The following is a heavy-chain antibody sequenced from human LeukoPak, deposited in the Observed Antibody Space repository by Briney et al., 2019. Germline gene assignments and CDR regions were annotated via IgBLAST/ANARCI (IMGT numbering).Heavy chain of an antibody. CDR3: ARARGELPSLIDY. D-gene: IGHD1-26*01. CDR1: GGSFSGYY. Sequence: SETLSLTCAVYGGSFSGYYWSWIRQPPGKGLEWIGEINHSGSTNYNPSLKSRVTISVDTSKNQFSLKLSSVTAADTAVYYCARARGELPSLIDYWGQGTLATVSS. CDR2: INHSGST. J-gene: IGHJ4*02. V-gene: IGHV4-34*01.